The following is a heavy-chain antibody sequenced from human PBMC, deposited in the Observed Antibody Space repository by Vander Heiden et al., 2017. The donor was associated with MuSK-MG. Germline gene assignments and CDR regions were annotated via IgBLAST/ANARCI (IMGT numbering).Heavy chain of an antibody. CDR2: IYTRGST. J-gene: IGHJ4*02. V-gene: IGHV4-61*02. Sequence: QVQLQESGPGLVKPSQTLSLTCTVSGGSISSGSYSWSWIRQPAGKGLEWIGRIYTRGSTNYNPSLKSRVTISVDTSKNQFSLKLSSVTAADTAVYYCARDSYGYGYWGQGTLVTVSS. D-gene: IGHD5-18*01. CDR1: GGSISSGSYS. CDR3: ARDSYGYGY.